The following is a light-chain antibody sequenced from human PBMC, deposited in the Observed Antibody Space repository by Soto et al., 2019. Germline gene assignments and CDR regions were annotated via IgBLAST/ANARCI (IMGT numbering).Light chain of an antibody. CDR3: QQLNSYPRT. CDR1: QGISSS. CDR2: AAS. V-gene: IGKV1-9*01. J-gene: IGKJ1*01. Sequence: DIQLTQSPSFLSASVGDRVTITCRASQGISSSLACYQQKPGKAPKLLIYAASTLQSEVPSRFSGSGSGTEFTLTISSLQPEDFATYYGQQLNSYPRTFGQGTKVEIK.